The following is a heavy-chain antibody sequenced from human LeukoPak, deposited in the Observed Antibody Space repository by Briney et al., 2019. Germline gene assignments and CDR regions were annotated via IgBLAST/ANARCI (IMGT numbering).Heavy chain of an antibody. D-gene: IGHD3-22*01. J-gene: IGHJ4*02. Sequence: GGSLRLSCAASGFTFSSYAMSWVRQAPGKGLEWVSAISGSGGSTYYADSVKGRFTISRDNSKNTLYPQMNSLRAEDTAVYYCAKDNYYDSSGYYLFDYWGQGTLVTVSS. CDR3: AKDNYYDSSGYYLFDY. V-gene: IGHV3-23*01. CDR2: ISGSGGST. CDR1: GFTFSSYA.